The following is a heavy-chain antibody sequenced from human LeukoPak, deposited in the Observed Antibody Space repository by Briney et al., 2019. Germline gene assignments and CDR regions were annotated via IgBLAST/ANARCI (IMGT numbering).Heavy chain of an antibody. V-gene: IGHV4-39*01. D-gene: IGHD6-13*01. CDR1: GGSISSYY. J-gene: IGHJ5*02. Sequence: SETLSLTCTVSGGSISSYYWSWIRQPPGKGLEWIGSFDNSGGTYYNPSLKSRVTISVDTSKDQFSLKLTSVTAADTAVYYCARPPGIAAAWFDPWGQGTLVTVSS. CDR3: ARPPGIAAAWFDP. CDR2: FDNSGGT.